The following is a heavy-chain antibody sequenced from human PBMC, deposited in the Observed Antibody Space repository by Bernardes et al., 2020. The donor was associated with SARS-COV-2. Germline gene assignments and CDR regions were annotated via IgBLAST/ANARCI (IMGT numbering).Heavy chain of an antibody. J-gene: IGHJ4*02. D-gene: IGHD6-13*01. Sequence: SETLSLTCTVSGGSISSANYFWGWIRQPPGKGLEWIGSIYYSGTTSYNASLKSRVTISVDTSNNQFSLKLSSVTAAVTAMYYCASPGIGAFDSWGQGTLVTVSS. CDR1: GGSISSANYF. V-gene: IGHV4-39*01. CDR2: IYYSGTT. CDR3: ASPGIGAFDS.